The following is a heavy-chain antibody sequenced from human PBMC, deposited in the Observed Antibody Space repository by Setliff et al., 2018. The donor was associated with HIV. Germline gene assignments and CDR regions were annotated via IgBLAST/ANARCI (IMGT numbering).Heavy chain of an antibody. CDR1: GFTFSSSW. D-gene: IGHD3-10*01. V-gene: IGHV3-7*04. J-gene: IGHJ3*02. CDR3: ARDPAFGAFDI. CDR2: MNRDGREK. Sequence: GGSLRLSCAASGFTFSSSWMTWVRQAPGRGLEYVAVMNRDGREKLYADSVKGRFSISRDNAKNSLYLQMSSLRTEDTAVYFCARDPAFGAFDIWGQGTMVTVSS.